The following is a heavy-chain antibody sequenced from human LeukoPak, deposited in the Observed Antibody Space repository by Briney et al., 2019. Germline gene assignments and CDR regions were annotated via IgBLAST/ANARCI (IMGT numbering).Heavy chain of an antibody. J-gene: IGHJ6*04. Sequence: ASVKVSCKASGYTFTSYGISWVRQAPRQGLEWMGWISAYNGNTNYAQKLQGRFTMTTDTSTSTAYMELRSLRSDDTAVYYCARDSSKSSGNGADSYYYYYGMDVWGKGTTVTVSS. V-gene: IGHV1-18*04. CDR1: GYTFTSYG. CDR2: ISAYNGNT. CDR3: ARDSSKSSGNGADSYYYYYGMDV. D-gene: IGHD3-10*01.